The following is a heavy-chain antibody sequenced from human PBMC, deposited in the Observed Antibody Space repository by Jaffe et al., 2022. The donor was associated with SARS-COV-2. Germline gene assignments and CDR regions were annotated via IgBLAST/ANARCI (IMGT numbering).Heavy chain of an antibody. Sequence: QVQLVQSGSELRKPGASVNISCKASGYTFSNFAINWVRQAPGQGLEWMGWINTNTGNPTYAQGFTGRFVFSLDTSVNTAYLQISSLEAEDTAVYYCARTRRIGAAGIGWFDPWGQGALVTVSS. J-gene: IGHJ5*02. D-gene: IGHD6-13*01. V-gene: IGHV7-4-1*02. CDR3: ARTRRIGAAGIGWFDP. CDR1: GYTFSNFA. CDR2: INTNTGNP.